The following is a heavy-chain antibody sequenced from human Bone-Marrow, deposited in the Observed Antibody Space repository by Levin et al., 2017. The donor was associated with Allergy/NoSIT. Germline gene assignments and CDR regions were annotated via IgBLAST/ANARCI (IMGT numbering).Heavy chain of an antibody. D-gene: IGHD5-12*01. Sequence: ASVKVSCKASKYTFTGHYLHWVRQAPGQGLEWMGWMKPNSGGTNFAPKFQGRVTVTRDTSISTAYMELRRLTSDDTAVYYCAQANGIVATPYGMDVWGQGTTVTVSS. CDR2: MKPNSGGT. J-gene: IGHJ6*02. CDR1: KYTFTGHY. V-gene: IGHV1-2*02. CDR3: AQANGIVATPYGMDV.